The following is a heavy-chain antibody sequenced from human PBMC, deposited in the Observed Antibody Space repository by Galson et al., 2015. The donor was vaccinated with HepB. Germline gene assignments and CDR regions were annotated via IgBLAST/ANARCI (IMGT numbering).Heavy chain of an antibody. CDR1: GFTVSSNY. J-gene: IGHJ6*02. D-gene: IGHD6-19*01. V-gene: IGHV3-66*01. CDR2: IYSGGST. Sequence: SLRLSCAASGFTVSSNYMSWVRQAPGKGLEWVSVIYSGGSTYYADSVKGRFTISRDNSKNTLYLQMNSLRAEDTAVYYCARAILSLRIAMAGPVYGMDVWGQGTTVTVSS. CDR3: ARAILSLRIAMAGPVYGMDV.